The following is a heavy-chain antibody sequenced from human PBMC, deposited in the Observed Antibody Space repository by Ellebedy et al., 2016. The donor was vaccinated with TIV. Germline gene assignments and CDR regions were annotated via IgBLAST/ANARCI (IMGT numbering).Heavy chain of an antibody. Sequence: ASVKVSCKASGYTFTGYYMHWVRQAPGQGLEWMGGIFPIFGTANYAQKFQGRVTITADESTSTAYMELSSLRSEDTAVYYCATNPGSIAAGSYYYYYGMDVWGQGTTVTVSS. J-gene: IGHJ6*02. CDR3: ATNPGSIAAGSYYYYYGMDV. CDR1: GYTFTGYY. V-gene: IGHV1-69*13. D-gene: IGHD2-15*01. CDR2: IFPIFGTA.